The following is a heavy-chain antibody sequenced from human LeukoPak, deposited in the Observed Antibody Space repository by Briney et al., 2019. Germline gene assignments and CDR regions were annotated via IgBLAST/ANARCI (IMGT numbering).Heavy chain of an antibody. Sequence: ASVKVSCKASGYTFTSYGISWVRQAPGQGLEWMGWISAYNGNTRYAQNLQGRVTLTTDTSTSTAYMEVRSLRSDDTAVYYCARAWERWLQFDYWGQGTLVTVSS. CDR1: GYTFTSYG. CDR3: ARAWERWLQFDY. J-gene: IGHJ4*02. V-gene: IGHV1-18*01. D-gene: IGHD5-24*01. CDR2: ISAYNGNT.